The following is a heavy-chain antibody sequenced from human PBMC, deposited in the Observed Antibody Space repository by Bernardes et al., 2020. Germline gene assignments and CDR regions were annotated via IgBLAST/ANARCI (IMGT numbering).Heavy chain of an antibody. V-gene: IGHV4-59*01. D-gene: IGHD2-2*01. CDR3: ARGPDCSSTSCYLRQAAYYYYGMDV. Sequence: SETLSLTCTVSGGSISSYYWSWIRQPPGKGLEWIGYIYYSGSTNYNPSLKSRVTISVDTSKNQFSLKLSSVTAADTAVYYCARGPDCSSTSCYLRQAAYYYYGMDVWGKGTTVTVSS. CDR2: IYYSGST. CDR1: GGSISSYY. J-gene: IGHJ6*04.